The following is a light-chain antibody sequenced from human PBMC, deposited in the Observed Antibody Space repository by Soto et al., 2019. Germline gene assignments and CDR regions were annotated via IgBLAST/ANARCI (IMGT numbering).Light chain of an antibody. Sequence: QAVVTQPPSVSGAPGQRVTISCAGSSSNIGAGYDVHWYQQLPGTAPKLLIYANSNRPSRVPDRFSGSKSGTSASLAITGLQAEDEAHYYCSSYTGSNKLVFGGGTKLTVL. CDR2: ANS. CDR1: SSNIGAGYD. J-gene: IGLJ2*01. CDR3: SSYTGSNKLV. V-gene: IGLV1-40*01.